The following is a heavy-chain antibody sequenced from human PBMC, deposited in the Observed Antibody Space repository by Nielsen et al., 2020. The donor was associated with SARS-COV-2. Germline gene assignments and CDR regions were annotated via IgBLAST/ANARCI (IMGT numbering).Heavy chain of an antibody. CDR1: GGSFSGYY. CDR2: IYYSGST. Sequence: SQTLSLTCAVYGGSFSGYYWSWIRQPPGKGLEWIGSIYYSGSTYYNPSLKSRVTISVDTSKNQFSLKLSSVTAADTAVYYCVNGFATVRYYGMDVWGQGTTVTVSS. CDR3: VNGFATVRYYGMDV. J-gene: IGHJ6*02. V-gene: IGHV4-34*01. D-gene: IGHD4-11*01.